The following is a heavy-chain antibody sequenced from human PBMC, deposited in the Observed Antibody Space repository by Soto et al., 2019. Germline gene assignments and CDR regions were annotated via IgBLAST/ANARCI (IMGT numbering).Heavy chain of an antibody. CDR3: ARARLGYDYVWGAIRGGYYFDY. V-gene: IGHV3-21*01. Sequence: EVQLVESGGGLVKPGGSLRLSCAASGFTFSSYSMNWVRQAPGKGLEWVSSISSSSSYIYYADSVKGRFTISRDNAKNSLYLQMNSLRAEDTAVYYCARARLGYDYVWGAIRGGYYFDYWGQGTLVTVSS. CDR1: GFTFSSYS. CDR2: ISSSSSYI. J-gene: IGHJ4*02. D-gene: IGHD3-16*01.